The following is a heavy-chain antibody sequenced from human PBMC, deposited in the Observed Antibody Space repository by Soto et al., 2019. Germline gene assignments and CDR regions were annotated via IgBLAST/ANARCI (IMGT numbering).Heavy chain of an antibody. Sequence: SETLSLTCTVSGGSIRSYYWSWIRQPPGKGLEWIGYIYYSGSTNYNPSLKSRVTISLDTSKNQFSLNLSSVTAADTAVYYCARESSSSPYFDYWGQGTLVTVSS. CDR1: GGSIRSYY. J-gene: IGHJ4*02. V-gene: IGHV4-59*01. D-gene: IGHD6-6*01. CDR3: ARESSSSPYFDY. CDR2: IYYSGST.